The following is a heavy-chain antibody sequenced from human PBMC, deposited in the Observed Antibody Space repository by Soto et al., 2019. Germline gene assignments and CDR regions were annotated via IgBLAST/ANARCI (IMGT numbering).Heavy chain of an antibody. D-gene: IGHD3-22*01. V-gene: IGHV1-18*01. CDR3: ARAPGYYDSSGYSD. CDR2: ISAYNGNT. Sequence: ASVKVFCKASGYTFTSYGIGWVRQAPGQGLEWMGWISAYNGNTDYAQKLQGRVTMTTDTSTSTAFMELRSLRSDDTAVYYCARAPGYYDSSGYSDWGQGTLVTVSS. CDR1: GYTFTSYG. J-gene: IGHJ4*02.